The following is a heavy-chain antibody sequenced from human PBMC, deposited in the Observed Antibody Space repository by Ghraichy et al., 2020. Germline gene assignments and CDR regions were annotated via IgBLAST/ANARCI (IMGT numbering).Heavy chain of an antibody. V-gene: IGHV4-30-4*02. J-gene: IGHJ6*03. CDR3: ARVVYGSVSYNVYYYYMDV. Sequence: SDTLSLTCSVSGDSIGSGDHYWTWIRQPPGEGLEWIGYTYNSGSTFYNASLKSRVRMSVDMSKNQFSLQLSFVGAADTAVDYCARVVYGSVSYNVYYYYMDVWGKGASVTVSS. CDR2: TYNSGST. D-gene: IGHD3-10*01. CDR1: GDSIGSGDHY.